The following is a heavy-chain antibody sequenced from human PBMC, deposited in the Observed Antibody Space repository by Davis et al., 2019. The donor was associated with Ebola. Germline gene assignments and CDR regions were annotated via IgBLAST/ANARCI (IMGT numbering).Heavy chain of an antibody. CDR1: GYSFKNYA. V-gene: IGHV7-4-1*02. Sequence: ASVKVSCKASGYSFKNYAISWVRQAPGQGLEWMGWINTNTGNPTYAQGFTGRFVFSLDTSVSTAYLQISSLKAEDTAVYYCARGRSIADYWGQGTLVTVSS. CDR2: INTNTGNP. J-gene: IGHJ4*02. CDR3: ARGRSIADY. D-gene: IGHD6-6*01.